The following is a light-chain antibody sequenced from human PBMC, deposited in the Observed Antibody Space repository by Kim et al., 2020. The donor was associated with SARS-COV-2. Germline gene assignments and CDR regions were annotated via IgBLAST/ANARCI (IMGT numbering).Light chain of an antibody. CDR1: SLRSYY. J-gene: IGLJ3*02. Sequence: SSELTQDPAVSVALGQTVRITCQGDSLRSYYASWYQQRPGQAPVLVIYGKNNRHSGIPDRFSGSSSGNTASLTITWAQAEDEADYYCNSRDSSANHLAWVFGGGTQLTVL. CDR2: GKN. CDR3: NSRDSSANHLAWV. V-gene: IGLV3-19*01.